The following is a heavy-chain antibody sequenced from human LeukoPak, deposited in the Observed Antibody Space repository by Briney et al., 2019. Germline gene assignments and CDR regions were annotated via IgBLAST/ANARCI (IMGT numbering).Heavy chain of an antibody. V-gene: IGHV1-8*02. J-gene: IGHJ3*02. CDR1: GYTFTSYY. D-gene: IGHD3-22*01. CDR2: MNPNSGNT. Sequence: GASVKVSCKASGYTFTSYYMHWVRQAPGQGLEWMGWMNPNSGNTGYAQKFQGRVTMTRNTSISTAYMDLSSLRSEDTAVYYCARGHYYDSSGDYYRAAFDIWGQGTKVTVSS. CDR3: ARGHYYDSSGDYYRAAFDI.